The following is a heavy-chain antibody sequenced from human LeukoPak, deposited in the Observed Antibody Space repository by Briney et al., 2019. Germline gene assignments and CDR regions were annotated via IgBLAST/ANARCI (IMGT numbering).Heavy chain of an antibody. Sequence: GGSLRLSCAASGFTVRSNYMTWVRQAPGKGLEWVSVIYSDVSGGSTYYADSVKGRFTISRDNSKNTLYLQMNSLRAEDTGVYYCASRLAAAAINWFDPWGQGTLVTVSS. CDR1: GFTVRSNY. CDR3: ASRLAAAAINWFDP. V-gene: IGHV3-66*01. D-gene: IGHD6-13*01. CDR2: IYSDVSGGST. J-gene: IGHJ5*01.